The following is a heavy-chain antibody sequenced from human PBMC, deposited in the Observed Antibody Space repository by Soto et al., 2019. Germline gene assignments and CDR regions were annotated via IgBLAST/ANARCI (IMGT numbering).Heavy chain of an antibody. D-gene: IGHD3-16*02. Sequence: GGALRLSCAVSGFRFRDYWMSWVRQAPGKGLEWVANIKQDESDKYYVDSVKGRFTISRDNAKNALYLQMNSLRVEDTAVYYCAAYCYTMTCTHFHGYSWGQGSLLTVSP. V-gene: IGHV3-7*03. CDR3: AAYCYTMTCTHFHGYS. J-gene: IGHJ5*02. CDR1: GFRFRDYW. CDR2: IKQDESDK.